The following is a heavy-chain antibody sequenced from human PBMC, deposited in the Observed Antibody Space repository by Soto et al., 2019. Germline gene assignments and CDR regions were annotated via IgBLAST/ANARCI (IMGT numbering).Heavy chain of an antibody. CDR3: AAVVVVPAEHWFDP. CDR2: IYYSGST. CDR1: GGSISSSSYY. Sequence: PSETLSLTCTVSGGSISSSSYYWGWIRQPPGKGLEWIGSIYYSGSTYYNPSLKSRVTISVDTSKNQFSLKLSSVTAADTAVYYCAAVVVVPAEHWFDPWGQGTLVTVSS. D-gene: IGHD2-2*01. J-gene: IGHJ5*02. V-gene: IGHV4-39*07.